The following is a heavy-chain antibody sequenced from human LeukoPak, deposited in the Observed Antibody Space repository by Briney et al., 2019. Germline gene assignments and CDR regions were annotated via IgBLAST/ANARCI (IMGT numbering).Heavy chain of an antibody. Sequence: PGGSLRLSCAASGFTFSKYWMAWVRQAPGKGLEWVANIKQDGSEKYYVDSVKGRFTISRDNAKNSLYLQMYSLRVEDTAVYYCARASGRWGQGTLVTVSS. CDR1: GFTFSKYW. V-gene: IGHV3-7*01. CDR3: ARASGR. J-gene: IGHJ4*02. D-gene: IGHD3-10*01. CDR2: IKQDGSEK.